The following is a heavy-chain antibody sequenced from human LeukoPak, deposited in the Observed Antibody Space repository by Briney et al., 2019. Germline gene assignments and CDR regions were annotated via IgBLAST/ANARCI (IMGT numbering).Heavy chain of an antibody. CDR2: IIPIFGTA. Sequence: GASVKVSRKASGYTFTSYDINWVRQAPGQGLEWMGGIIPIFGTANYAQKFQGRVTITADESTSTAYMELSSLRSEDTAVYYCARGAIVGATREISYYYYMDVWGKGTTVTVSS. CDR3: ARGAIVGATREISYYYYMDV. V-gene: IGHV1-69*13. J-gene: IGHJ6*03. D-gene: IGHD1-26*01. CDR1: GYTFTSYD.